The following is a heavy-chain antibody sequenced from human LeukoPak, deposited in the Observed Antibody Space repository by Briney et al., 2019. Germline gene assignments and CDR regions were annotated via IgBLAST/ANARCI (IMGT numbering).Heavy chain of an antibody. D-gene: IGHD6-19*01. V-gene: IGHV3-49*04. CDR2: IRSKRYGGAT. CDR1: GFTFGDYA. J-gene: IGHJ4*02. CDR3: TRDILSGWYYFDF. Sequence: PGRSLRLSCTASGFTFGDYAMSWVRQAPGKGLEWVGFIRSKRYGGATEYAASVKGRFTISRDDSKSVAYLHMNSLKTEDTAVYYRTRDILSGWYYFDFWGQGTLVTVSS.